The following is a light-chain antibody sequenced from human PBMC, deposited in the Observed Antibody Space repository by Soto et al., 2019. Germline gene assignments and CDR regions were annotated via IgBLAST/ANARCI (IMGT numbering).Light chain of an antibody. CDR3: CSYTSSTTDV. V-gene: IGLV2-14*01. CDR2: GVS. J-gene: IGLJ1*01. CDR1: TSDVSIYNY. Sequence: QSALTQPASVSGSPGQSITISCTGTTSDVSIYNYVSWYQQHPGKAPKLMIYGVSNRPSGVSNRFSGAKSGHTASLTISGLQVEDEADYYCCSYTSSTTDVFGPGTKGTVL.